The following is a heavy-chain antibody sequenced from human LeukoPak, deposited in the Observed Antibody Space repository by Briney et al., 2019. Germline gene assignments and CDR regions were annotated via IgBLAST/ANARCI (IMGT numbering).Heavy chain of an antibody. CDR1: GGSISSYY. CDR2: IYYSGST. J-gene: IGHJ1*01. D-gene: IGHD6-13*01. Sequence: SETLSLTCTVSGGSISSYYWSWIRQPPGKGLEWIGYIYYSGSTNYNPSLKSRVTISVDTSKNQFSLKLSSVTAADTAVYYCARHGPIAAAAPGYFQHWGQGTLVTVSS. V-gene: IGHV4-59*08. CDR3: ARHGPIAAAAPGYFQH.